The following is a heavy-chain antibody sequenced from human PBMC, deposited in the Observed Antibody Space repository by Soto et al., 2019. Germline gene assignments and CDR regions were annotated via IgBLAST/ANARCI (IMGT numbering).Heavy chain of an antibody. CDR3: ARAERYYYDISGYPQDYFDY. CDR1: GGTFRSYA. Sequence: QVQLVQSGAEVKKPGSSVKVSCKASGGTFRSYAISWVRQAPGQGLEWMGGIIPIFGTANYAQKFQGRVTITADESTSTAYMELSSLRSEDTAVYYCARAERYYYDISGYPQDYFDYWGQGNLVTVSS. D-gene: IGHD3-22*01. V-gene: IGHV1-69*12. CDR2: IIPIFGTA. J-gene: IGHJ4*02.